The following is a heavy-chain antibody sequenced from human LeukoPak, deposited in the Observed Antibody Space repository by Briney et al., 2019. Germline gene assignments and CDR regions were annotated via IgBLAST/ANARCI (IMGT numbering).Heavy chain of an antibody. CDR3: ARVRSGYSHENYFDY. D-gene: IGHD5-18*01. CDR1: GFTFSSYG. V-gene: IGHV3-30*02. CDR2: IRYDGSNK. J-gene: IGHJ4*02. Sequence: GGSLRLSCAASGFTFSSYGMHWVRQAPGKGLEWVAFIRYDGSNKYYADSVKGRFTISRDNAKDSLYLQMNSLRAEDTAVYYCARVRSGYSHENYFDYWGQGTLVTVSS.